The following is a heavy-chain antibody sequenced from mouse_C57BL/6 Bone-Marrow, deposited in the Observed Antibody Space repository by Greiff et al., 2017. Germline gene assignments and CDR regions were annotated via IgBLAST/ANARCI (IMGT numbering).Heavy chain of an antibody. CDR3: ASSIPYYYGSSYGRFAY. CDR1: GYTFTSYW. CDR2: IHPNSGST. V-gene: IGHV1-64*01. D-gene: IGHD1-1*01. Sequence: VQLQQPGAELVKPGASVKLSCKASGYTFTSYWMHWVKQRPGQGLEWIGMIHPNSGSTNYNEKFKSKATLTVDKSSSTAYMQLSSLTSEDSAVYYCASSIPYYYGSSYGRFAYWGQGTLVTVSA. J-gene: IGHJ3*01.